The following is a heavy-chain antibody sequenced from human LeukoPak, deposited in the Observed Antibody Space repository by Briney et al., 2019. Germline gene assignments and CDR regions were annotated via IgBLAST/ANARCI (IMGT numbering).Heavy chain of an antibody. CDR3: ARGPNDTVTTIYDY. Sequence: SETLSLTCAVYGGSFSGYYWSWIRQPPGKGLEWIGEINHSGSTNYNPSLKSRVTISVDTSKNQFSLKLSFVTAADTAVYYCARGPNDTVTTIYDYWGQGTLVTVSS. D-gene: IGHD4-17*01. CDR2: INHSGST. J-gene: IGHJ4*02. CDR1: GGSFSGYY. V-gene: IGHV4-34*01.